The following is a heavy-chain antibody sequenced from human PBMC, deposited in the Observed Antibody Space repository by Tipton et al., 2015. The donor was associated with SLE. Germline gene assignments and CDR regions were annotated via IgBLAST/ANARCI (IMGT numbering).Heavy chain of an antibody. V-gene: IGHV4-39*07. D-gene: IGHD6-6*01. CDR1: GGSISSSSYY. CDR2: IYYSGST. CDR3: ARVHMAARVLDY. J-gene: IGHJ4*02. Sequence: TLSLTCTVSGGSISSSSYYWGWIRQPPGKGLEWIGSIYYSGSTYYNPSLKSRVTISVDTSKNQFSLKLSSVTAADTAVYYCARVHMAARVLDYCGQGTLVTVSS.